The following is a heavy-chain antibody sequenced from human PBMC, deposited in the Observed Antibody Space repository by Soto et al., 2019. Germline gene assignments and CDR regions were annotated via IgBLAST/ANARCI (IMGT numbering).Heavy chain of an antibody. V-gene: IGHV4-4*07. Sequence: SETLSLTCTVSGGSISSYYWSWIRQPAGKGLEWIGRIYTSGSTNYNPSLKSRVTMSVDTSKNQFSLKLSSVTAADTAVYYCARDREYCSSTSCPGSNYGMDVWGQGTTVTVS. CDR1: GGSISSYY. CDR2: IYTSGST. CDR3: ARDREYCSSTSCPGSNYGMDV. D-gene: IGHD2-2*01. J-gene: IGHJ6*02.